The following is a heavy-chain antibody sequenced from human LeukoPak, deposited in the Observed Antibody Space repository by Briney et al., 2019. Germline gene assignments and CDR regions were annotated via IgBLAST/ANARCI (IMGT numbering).Heavy chain of an antibody. V-gene: IGHV4-31*03. D-gene: IGHD2-15*01. J-gene: IGHJ6*02. CDR3: ARAPRVVVAAIYGMDV. Sequence: SETLSLTCTVSGGSISSGGYYWSWIRQHPGKGLEWIGYIYYSGSTYYNPSLKSRVTISVDTSKNQFSLKLSSVTAADTAVYYCARAPRVVVAAIYGMDVWGQGTTVTVSS. CDR2: IYYSGST. CDR1: GGSISSGGYY.